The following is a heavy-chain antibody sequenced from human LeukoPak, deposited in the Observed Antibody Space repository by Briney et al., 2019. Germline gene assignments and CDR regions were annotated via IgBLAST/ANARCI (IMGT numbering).Heavy chain of an antibody. D-gene: IGHD1-14*01. CDR2: FSGSGDTTS. Sequence: GGSLRLSCAASGFAFGTYAMTWVRQAPGKGLDWVSTFSGSGDTTSYYADSVKGRFTISRDNFKNTLYLQMSSLRADDTAVYYCAKANHYFHWYAMDVWGPGTAVTVSS. CDR3: AKANHYFHWYAMDV. J-gene: IGHJ6*02. V-gene: IGHV3-23*01. CDR1: GFAFGTYA.